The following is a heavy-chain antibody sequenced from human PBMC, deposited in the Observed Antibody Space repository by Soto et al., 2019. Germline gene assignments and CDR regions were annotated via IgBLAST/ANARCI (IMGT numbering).Heavy chain of an antibody. J-gene: IGHJ4*02. Sequence: ESGGGLVQPGGSLRLSCAASGFTVSSNYMSWVRQAPGKGLEWVSVIYSGGSTYYADSVKGRFTISRDNSKNTLYLQMNSLRAEDTAVYYCARDNDYGDYVVDYWGQGTLVTVSS. D-gene: IGHD4-17*01. CDR2: IYSGGST. V-gene: IGHV3-66*01. CDR1: GFTVSSNY. CDR3: ARDNDYGDYVVDY.